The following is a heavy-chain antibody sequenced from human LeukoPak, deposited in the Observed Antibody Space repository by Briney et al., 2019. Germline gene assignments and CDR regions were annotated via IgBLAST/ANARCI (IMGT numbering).Heavy chain of an antibody. J-gene: IGHJ4*02. CDR1: GYTFTSYY. V-gene: IGHV1-46*01. Sequence: ASVKVSCKASGYTFTSYYIHWVLQAPGQRLEGMGIINPSGGSTNYAQKFEGRVTMTRETSTSTVYMELSSLRSDDTGVYYCARWDEFSYGQPQGGSLDYWGQGTLVIVSS. CDR2: INPSGGST. D-gene: IGHD5-18*01. CDR3: ARWDEFSYGQPQGGSLDY.